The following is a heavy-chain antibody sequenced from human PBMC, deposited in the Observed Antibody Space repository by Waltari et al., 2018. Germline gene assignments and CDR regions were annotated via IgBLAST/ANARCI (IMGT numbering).Heavy chain of an antibody. J-gene: IGHJ6*02. V-gene: IGHV3-48*03. CDR2: ISPRCTNT. CDR1: GFNFSNYE. Sequence: EVQLVESGGGLVQPGGSLRHSCAASGFNFSNYEMNWVRQAPGKGLEWVSYISPRCTNTHYADSVEGRFTGSRDNAKNSLYLQMNSLRADDTAVYYCARIGVDFWSGHYYYYYEMDVWGQGTTVTVSS. D-gene: IGHD3-3*01. CDR3: ARIGVDFWSGHYYYYYEMDV.